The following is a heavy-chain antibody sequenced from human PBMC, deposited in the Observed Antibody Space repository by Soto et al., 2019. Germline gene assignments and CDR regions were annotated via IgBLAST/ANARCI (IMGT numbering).Heavy chain of an antibody. CDR2: IIPIFGTA. V-gene: IGHV1-69*06. CDR3: ARRANPYYYGSGTDLGWFDP. Sequence: SVKVSCKASGGTFSSYAISWVRQAPGQRLEWMGGIIPIFGTANYAQKFQGRVTITADKSTSTAYMELSSLRSEDTAVYYCARRANPYYYGSGTDLGWFDPWGQGTLVTVSS. CDR1: GGTFSSYA. D-gene: IGHD3-10*01. J-gene: IGHJ5*02.